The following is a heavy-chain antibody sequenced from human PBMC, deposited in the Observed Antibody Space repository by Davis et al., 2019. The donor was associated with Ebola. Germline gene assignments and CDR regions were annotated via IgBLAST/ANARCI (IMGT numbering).Heavy chain of an antibody. CDR3: ARPGSSGWYDFDY. J-gene: IGHJ4*02. D-gene: IGHD6-19*01. CDR2: IYPGDSDT. Sequence: PGGSLRLSCKGSGYSFTSYWIGWVRQMPGKGLEWMGIIYPGDSDTRYSPSFQGQVTISADKSISTAYLQWSSLKASDTAMYYCARPGSSGWYDFDYWGQGTLVTVSS. V-gene: IGHV5-51*01. CDR1: GYSFTSYW.